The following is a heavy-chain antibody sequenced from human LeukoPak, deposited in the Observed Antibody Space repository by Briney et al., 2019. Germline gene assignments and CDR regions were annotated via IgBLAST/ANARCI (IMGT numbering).Heavy chain of an antibody. CDR3: ARMVATCYYFDY. J-gene: IGHJ4*02. D-gene: IGHD5-12*01. V-gene: IGHV1-2*02. CDR1: GYTFTGYY. CDR2: INPNSGGT. Sequence: ASVKVSCKASGYTFTGYYMHWVRQAPGRGLEWMGWINPNSGGTNYAQKFQGRVTMTRDTSISTAYMELRSLKSDDTAGYYCARMVATCYYFDYWGQGTLVTVSS.